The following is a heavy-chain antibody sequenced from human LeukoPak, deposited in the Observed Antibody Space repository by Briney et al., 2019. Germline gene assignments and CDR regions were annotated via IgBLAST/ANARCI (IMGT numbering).Heavy chain of an antibody. V-gene: IGHV6-1*01. CDR1: GDSVSSNSVT. CDR3: ARRLTQYDCFDP. Sequence: SQTPSLTCAISGDSVSSNSVTWNWIRQSPSRGLEWLGRTYYRSTWYNDYAVSVRGRITVNPDTSKNQFSLHLNSVTPEDTAVYYCARRLTQYDCFDPWGQGILVTVSS. J-gene: IGHJ5*02. CDR2: TYYRSTWYN. D-gene: IGHD2-2*01.